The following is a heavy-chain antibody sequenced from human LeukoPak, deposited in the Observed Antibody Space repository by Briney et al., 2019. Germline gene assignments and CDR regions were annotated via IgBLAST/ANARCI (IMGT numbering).Heavy chain of an antibody. CDR1: GGTFSSYV. Sequence: ASVKVSCKASGGTFSSYVISWVRQAPGQGLEWMGGIIPIFGTANYAQKFQGRVTITADESTSTAYMELSSLRSEDTAVYYCARLSGETYYYDSSGSAWGQGTLVTVSS. J-gene: IGHJ4*02. V-gene: IGHV1-69*13. CDR3: ARLSGETYYYDSSGSA. D-gene: IGHD3-22*01. CDR2: IIPIFGTA.